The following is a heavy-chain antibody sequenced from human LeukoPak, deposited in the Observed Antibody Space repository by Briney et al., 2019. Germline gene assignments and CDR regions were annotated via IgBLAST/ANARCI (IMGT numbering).Heavy chain of an antibody. V-gene: IGHV3-7*03. CDR1: GFTFSSYW. CDR3: EKIGYSNWYYFDY. CDR2: IKQDGSEK. J-gene: IGHJ4*02. Sequence: GGSLRLSCAASGFTFSSYWMSWVRQAPGKGLGWVANIKQDGSEKYYVDSVKGRFTISRDNAKNSLYLQMNSLRAEDTAVYYCEKIGYSNWYYFDYWGQGTLVTVSS. D-gene: IGHD6-13*01.